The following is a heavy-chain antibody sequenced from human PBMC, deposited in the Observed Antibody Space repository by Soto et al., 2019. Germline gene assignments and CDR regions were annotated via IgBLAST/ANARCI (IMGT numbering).Heavy chain of an antibody. J-gene: IGHJ4*02. CDR1: GFTFSSYW. Sequence: EVQLVESGGGLVQPGGSLRLSCAASGFTFSSYWMSWVRQAPGKGLEWVANIKQDGSEKYYVDSVKGRFTISRDNAKNSLYLQMNSLRAEDTAVYYCARVCSSAYPYYFDYWGQGTLVTVSS. D-gene: IGHD6-6*01. CDR3: ARVCSSAYPYYFDY. V-gene: IGHV3-7*05. CDR2: IKQDGSEK.